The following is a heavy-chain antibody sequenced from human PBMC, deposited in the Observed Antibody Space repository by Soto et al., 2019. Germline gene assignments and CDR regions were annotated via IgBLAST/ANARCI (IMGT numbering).Heavy chain of an antibody. CDR1: GGSISSGDYY. D-gene: IGHD3-22*01. CDR3: ARDQAYYYYDSSGSSPGGAFDI. CDR2: IYYSGST. V-gene: IGHV4-30-4*01. Sequence: PSETLSLTCTVSGGSISSGDYYWSWIRQPPGKGLEWIGYIYYSGSTYYNPSLKSRVTISVDTSKNQFSLKLSSVTAADTAVYYCARDQAYYYYDSSGSSPGGAFDIWGQGTMVT. J-gene: IGHJ3*02.